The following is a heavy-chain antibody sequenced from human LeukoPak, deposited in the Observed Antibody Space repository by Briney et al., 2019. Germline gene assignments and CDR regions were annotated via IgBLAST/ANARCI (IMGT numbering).Heavy chain of an antibody. V-gene: IGHV3-7*01. J-gene: IGHJ4*02. CDR3: ARVIGFGSGWYY. D-gene: IGHD6-19*01. CDR2: IKQDGSEK. Sequence: GGSLRLSCAASGFTVSSNYMSWVRQAPGKGLEWVANIKQDGSEKYYVDSVKGRFTISRDNAKNSLYLQMNSLRAEDTAVYYCARVIGFGSGWYYWGQGTLVTVSS. CDR1: GFTVSSNY.